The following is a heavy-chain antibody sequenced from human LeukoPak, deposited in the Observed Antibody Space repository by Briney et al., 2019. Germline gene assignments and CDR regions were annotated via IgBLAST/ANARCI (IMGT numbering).Heavy chain of an antibody. Sequence: SETLSLTCTVSGGSISSYYWSWIRQPPGKGLEWIGYIYYSGTTNYNPSLKSRVTISVDTSKNQFSLKLSSVTAADTAVYYCARTYYDSSGYWDFDYWGQGTLVTVSS. D-gene: IGHD3-22*01. CDR3: ARTYYDSSGYWDFDY. CDR2: IYYSGTT. J-gene: IGHJ4*02. CDR1: GGSISSYY. V-gene: IGHV4-59*01.